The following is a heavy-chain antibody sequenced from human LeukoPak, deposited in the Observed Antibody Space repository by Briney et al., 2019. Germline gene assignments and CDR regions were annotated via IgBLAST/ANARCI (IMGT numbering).Heavy chain of an antibody. CDR2: ISGSGGTP. CDR3: AKREGDY. J-gene: IGHJ4*02. CDR1: GFTFDSYA. V-gene: IGHV3-23*01. Sequence: GGSLRLSCAASGFTFDSYAMSWVRQASGKGLEWVSTISGSGGTPYYADSVKGRFTISRDNSNNTLFLQMNSLRADDTAVYYCAKREGDYWGQGTLVNVSS.